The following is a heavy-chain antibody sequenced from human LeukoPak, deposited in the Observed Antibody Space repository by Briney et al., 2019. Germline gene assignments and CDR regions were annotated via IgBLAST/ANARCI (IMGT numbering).Heavy chain of an antibody. CDR3: ARDQEGFDY. CDR1: GYTFTSFY. V-gene: IGHV1-46*01. CDR2: INPSGGST. Sequence: GASVTVSCTASGYTFTSFYIHWVRQAPGQGLEWMGKINPSGGSTSYAQKFQGRVTVTRDTSTSTVHMELSGLRSEDTAVYYCARDQEGFDYWGQGTLVTVSS. J-gene: IGHJ4*02.